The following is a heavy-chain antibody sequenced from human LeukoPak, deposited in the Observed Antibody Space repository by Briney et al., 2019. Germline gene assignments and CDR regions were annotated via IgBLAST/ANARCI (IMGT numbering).Heavy chain of an antibody. CDR2: IVFSGTT. CDR3: ARDLTY. Sequence: SETLSLTCTVSGGSFSNFYWCWIRQSPGKGLEWIGYIVFSGTTNSNPSLRSRATISVDTSKNQSSLRLHSVTAPDTAVYYCARDLTYWGQGPLVPVSS. J-gene: IGHJ1*01. V-gene: IGHV4-59*01. CDR1: GGSFSNFY.